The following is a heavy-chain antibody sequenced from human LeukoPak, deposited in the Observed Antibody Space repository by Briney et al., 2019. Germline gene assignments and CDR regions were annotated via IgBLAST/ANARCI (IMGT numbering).Heavy chain of an antibody. CDR1: GGSISSGGYY. D-gene: IGHD2-2*01. V-gene: IGHV4-31*03. CDR3: AREGLGYCSSTSCSEYYFDY. Sequence: PSQTLSLTCTVSGGSISSGGYYWSWIRRHPGKGLEWIGYIYYSGSTYYNPSLKSRVTISVDTSKNQFSLKLSSVTAADTAVYYCAREGLGYCSSTSCSEYYFDYWGQGTLVTVSS. J-gene: IGHJ4*02. CDR2: IYYSGST.